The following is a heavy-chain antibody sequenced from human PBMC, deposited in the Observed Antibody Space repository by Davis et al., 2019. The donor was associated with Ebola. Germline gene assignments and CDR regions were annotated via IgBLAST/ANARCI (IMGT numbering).Heavy chain of an antibody. CDR2: INTNTGNP. CDR1: GYTFTSYA. CDR3: ARDRHIVVVTAILNYFDY. V-gene: IGHV7-4-1*02. Sequence: ASVKVSCKASGYTFTSYAMNWVRQAPGQGLEWMGWINTNTGNPTYAQGFTGRFVFSLDTSVSTAYLQISSLKAEDTAVYYCARDRHIVVVTAILNYFDYWGQGTLVTVSS. D-gene: IGHD2-21*02. J-gene: IGHJ4*02.